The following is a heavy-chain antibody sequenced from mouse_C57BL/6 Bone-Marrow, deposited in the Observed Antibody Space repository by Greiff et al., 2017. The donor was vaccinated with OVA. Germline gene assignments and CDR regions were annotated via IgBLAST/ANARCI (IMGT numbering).Heavy chain of an antibody. V-gene: IGHV5-17*01. D-gene: IGHD2-5*01. J-gene: IGHJ2*01. Sequence: EVKLMESGGGLVKPGGSLKLSCAASGFTFSDYGMHWVRQAPEKGLEWVAYISSGSSTIYYADTVKGRFTISRDNAKNTLFLQMTSLRSEDTAMYYCATYSNYVFDYWGQGITLTVSS. CDR1: GFTFSDYG. CDR2: ISSGSSTI. CDR3: ATYSNYVFDY.